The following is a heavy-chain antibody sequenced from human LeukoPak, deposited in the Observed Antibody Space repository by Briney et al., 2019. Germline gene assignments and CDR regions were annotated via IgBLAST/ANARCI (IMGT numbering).Heavy chain of an antibody. J-gene: IGHJ4*02. V-gene: IGHV4-59*01. D-gene: IGHD5-12*01. CDR3: ARGSIVATRFDY. Sequence: SETLSLTCTVSGGSISTYYWSWIRQPPGKGLEWIGNIFYSGTTDYNPSLKSRVTISVDTSKNQFSLKLSSVTAADTAVYYCARGSIVATRFDYWGQGTLVTVPS. CDR2: IFYSGTT. CDR1: GGSISTYY.